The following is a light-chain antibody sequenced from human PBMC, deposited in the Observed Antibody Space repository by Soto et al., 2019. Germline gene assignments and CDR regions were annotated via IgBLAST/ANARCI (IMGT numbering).Light chain of an antibody. Sequence: EIVLTQSPGTLSLSPGERATLSCRASQSVTSSSLAWYQQKPGQAPKLFIYGASSRAAGIPDRFSGSGSGSDFTLSISRLQPEDFAVYYCQQYGSSTPTFGQGTKVDIK. CDR1: QSVTSSS. J-gene: IGKJ1*01. CDR2: GAS. V-gene: IGKV3-20*01. CDR3: QQYGSSTPT.